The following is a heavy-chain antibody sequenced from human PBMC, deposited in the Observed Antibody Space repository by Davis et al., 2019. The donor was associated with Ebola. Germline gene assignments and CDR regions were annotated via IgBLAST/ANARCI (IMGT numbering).Heavy chain of an antibody. J-gene: IGHJ4*02. V-gene: IGHV3-7*03. CDR2: IKPDGSER. D-gene: IGHD2-15*01. CDR1: EFTFSRHG. CDR3: ARDISMGGLDY. Sequence: GESLKISCAASEFTFSRHGMNWVRQAPGKGPEWVAGIKPDGSERFYVDSVKGRFTISRDNAENSVYLQMASLRAEDTALYYCARDISMGGLDYWGQGSLVTVSS.